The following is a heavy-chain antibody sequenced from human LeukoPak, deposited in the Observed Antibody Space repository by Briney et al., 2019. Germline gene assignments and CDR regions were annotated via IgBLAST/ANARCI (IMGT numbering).Heavy chain of an antibody. Sequence: GASVKVSCKASEYTFTGYYIHWVRQAPGQGLEWMGWINPNSGGTNYAQKFQGRVTMTRDTSISTAYMELSRLRSDDTAVYYCARGAIAAAGTQLPYYYYYMDVWGKGTTVTISS. V-gene: IGHV1-2*02. CDR3: ARGAIAAAGTQLPYYYYYMDV. J-gene: IGHJ6*03. CDR1: EYTFTGYY. D-gene: IGHD6-13*01. CDR2: INPNSGGT.